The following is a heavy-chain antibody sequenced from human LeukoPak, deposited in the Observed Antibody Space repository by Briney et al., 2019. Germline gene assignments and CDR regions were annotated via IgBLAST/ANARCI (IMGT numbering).Heavy chain of an antibody. Sequence: ASVKVSCKASGYTFTGYYMHWVRQAPGQGLEWMGWINPNSGGTNYAQKFQGRVTMTRDTSISTAYMELSRLRSDDTAVYYCAGGVRSWASYYYYGMDVWGQGTTVTVSS. V-gene: IGHV1-2*02. D-gene: IGHD6-13*01. CDR1: GYTFTGYY. CDR2: INPNSGGT. J-gene: IGHJ6*02. CDR3: AGGVRSWASYYYYGMDV.